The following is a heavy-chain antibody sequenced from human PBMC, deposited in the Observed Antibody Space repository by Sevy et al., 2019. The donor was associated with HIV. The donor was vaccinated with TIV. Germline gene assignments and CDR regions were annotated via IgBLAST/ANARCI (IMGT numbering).Heavy chain of an antibody. J-gene: IGHJ4*02. CDR3: ARGFGYSYGHLYYFDY. V-gene: IGHV4-34*01. Sequence: SETLSLTCAVYGGSFSGYYWSWIRQPPGKGLEWIGEINHSGSTNYNPSLKSRVTISVDTSKNQFSLKLSSVTAADTAVYYCARGFGYSYGHLYYFDYWGQGTLVTVSS. CDR1: GGSFSGYY. D-gene: IGHD5-18*01. CDR2: INHSGST.